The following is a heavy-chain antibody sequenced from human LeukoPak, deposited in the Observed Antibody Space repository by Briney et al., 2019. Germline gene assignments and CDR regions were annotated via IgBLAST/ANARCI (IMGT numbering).Heavy chain of an antibody. D-gene: IGHD3-16*02. V-gene: IGHV4-59*01. Sequence: SETLSLTCTVSGGSISSYYWSWIRQPPGKGLEWIGYIYYSGSTNYNPSLKSRVTISVDTSKNQFSLKLSSVTAADTAVYYCARASKDYVWGSYRGGPFFDYWGQGTLVTVSS. CDR2: IYYSGST. CDR3: ARASKDYVWGSYRGGPFFDY. CDR1: GGSISSYY. J-gene: IGHJ4*02.